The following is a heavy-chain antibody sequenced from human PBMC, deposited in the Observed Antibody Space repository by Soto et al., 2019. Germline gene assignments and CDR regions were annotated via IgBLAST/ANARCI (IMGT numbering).Heavy chain of an antibody. CDR1: GGSISSSSYY. CDR3: ARHAAKYDYVWGSYRSSRIDY. CDR2: IYYSGST. Sequence: SETLSLTCTVSGGSISSSSYYWGWIRQLPGKGLEWIGSIYYSGSTYYNPSLKSRVNISVDTSKNQFSLKLSSVTAADTAVYYCARHAAKYDYVWGSYRSSRIDYWGQGTLVTVS. D-gene: IGHD3-16*02. V-gene: IGHV4-39*01. J-gene: IGHJ4*02.